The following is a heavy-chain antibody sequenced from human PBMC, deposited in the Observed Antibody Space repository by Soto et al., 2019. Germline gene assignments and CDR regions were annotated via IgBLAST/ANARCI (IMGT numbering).Heavy chain of an antibody. J-gene: IGHJ4*02. CDR2: ISSSSSTI. Sequence: PGGSLRLSCAASGFTFSSYSINWVRQAPGKGLEWVSYISSSSSTIYYADSVKGRFTISRDNAKNSLYLQMNSLRDEDTAVYYCARDPPIPTGGSLFDYWGQGTLVTVSS. V-gene: IGHV3-48*02. CDR1: GFTFSSYS. D-gene: IGHD3-16*01. CDR3: ARDPPIPTGGSLFDY.